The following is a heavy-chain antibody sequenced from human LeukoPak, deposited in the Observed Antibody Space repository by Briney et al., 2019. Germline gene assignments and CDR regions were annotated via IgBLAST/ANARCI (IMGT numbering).Heavy chain of an antibody. V-gene: IGHV3-48*02. CDR1: GFTFISYR. D-gene: IGHD3-22*01. J-gene: IGHJ2*01. CDR2: IRFSSSNI. Sequence: PGGSLTLSCASSGFTFISYRMHWVRPAGSGGREGVSYIRFSSSNIYYADTVKGRLTISRDNAKNSLYLQINSLRDEDTAVYYCARHMAGVSGLHWYFDLWGRGTLVTVSS. CDR3: ARHMAGVSGLHWYFDL.